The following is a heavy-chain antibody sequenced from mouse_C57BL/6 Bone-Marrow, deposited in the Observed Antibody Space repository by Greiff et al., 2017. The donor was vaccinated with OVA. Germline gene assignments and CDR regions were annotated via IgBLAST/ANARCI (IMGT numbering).Heavy chain of an antibody. CDR3: TRSLYYYGNSMDY. D-gene: IGHD1-1*01. Sequence: EVKVVESGEGLVKPGGSLKLSCAASGFTFSSYAMSWVRQTPEKRLEWVAYISSGGDYIYYADTVKGRFTISRDNARNTLYLQMSSLKSEDTAMYYCTRSLYYYGNSMDYWGQGTSVTVSS. V-gene: IGHV5-9-1*02. J-gene: IGHJ4*01. CDR1: GFTFSSYA. CDR2: ISSGGDYI.